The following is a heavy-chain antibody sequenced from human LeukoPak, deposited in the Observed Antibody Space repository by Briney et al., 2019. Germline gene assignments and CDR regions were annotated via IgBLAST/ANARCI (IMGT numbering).Heavy chain of an antibody. CDR2: ISSSSTI. CDR3: AKQYDSSGYYLTSDFDY. V-gene: IGHV3-48*04. CDR1: GFTFSSYS. D-gene: IGHD3-22*01. J-gene: IGHJ4*02. Sequence: PGGSLRLSCAASGFTFSSYSMNWVRQAPGKGLEWVSYISSSSTIYYADSVKGRFTISRDNAKNSLYLQMNSLRAEDTALYYCAKQYDSSGYYLTSDFDYWGQGTLVTVSS.